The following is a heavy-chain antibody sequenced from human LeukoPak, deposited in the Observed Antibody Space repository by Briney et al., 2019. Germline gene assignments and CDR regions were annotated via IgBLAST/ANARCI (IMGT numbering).Heavy chain of an antibody. J-gene: IGHJ5*02. CDR2: ISSSGSTI. V-gene: IGHV3-11*01. Sequence: GGSLRLSCAASGFTFSDYYMSWIRQAPGRGLEWVSYISSSGSTIYYADSVKGRFTISRDNTKNSLFLQMNSLRSEDTAVYYCARAGITIFGVAERKNWFDPWGQGTLVTVSS. CDR3: ARAGITIFGVAERKNWFDP. CDR1: GFTFSDYY. D-gene: IGHD3-3*01.